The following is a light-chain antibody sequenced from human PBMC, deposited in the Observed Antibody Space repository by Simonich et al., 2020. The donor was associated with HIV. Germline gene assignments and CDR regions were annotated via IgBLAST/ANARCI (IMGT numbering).Light chain of an antibody. CDR2: GAS. CDR3: QQSYSTPYT. J-gene: IGKJ2*01. V-gene: IGKV1-39*01. Sequence: DIQMTQSPSSLSASVGDRVTVTCRASQTISNYLNWYQQKPGTAPQLLIYGASILQSGVPSRFSGSGAGTDFTLTISSLQPEDFATYSCQQSYSTPYTFGQGTKLEIK. CDR1: QTISNY.